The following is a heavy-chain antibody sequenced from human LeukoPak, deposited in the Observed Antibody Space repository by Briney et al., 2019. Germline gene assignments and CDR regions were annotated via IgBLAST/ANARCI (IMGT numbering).Heavy chain of an antibody. CDR2: IYYSGST. V-gene: IGHV4-39*01. CDR3: ARLTLSITMVRVFDAFDI. CDR1: GGSISSSSYY. Sequence: ETPSLTCTVSGGSISSSSYYWGWIRQPPGKGLEWIGSIYYSGSTYYNPSLKSRVTISVDTSKNQFSLKLSSVTAADTAVYYCARLTLSITMVRVFDAFDIWGQGTVVTVSS. D-gene: IGHD3-10*01. J-gene: IGHJ3*02.